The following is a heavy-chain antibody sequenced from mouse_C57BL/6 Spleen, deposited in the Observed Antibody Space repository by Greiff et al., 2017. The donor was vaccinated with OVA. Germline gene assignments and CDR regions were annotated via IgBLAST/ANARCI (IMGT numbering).Heavy chain of an antibody. CDR3: ARETIYYDYERGNYAMDY. Sequence: QVQLQQSGPELVKPGASVKLSCKASGYTFTSYDINWVKQRPGQGLEWIGWIYPRDGSTKYNEKLKGKATLTVDTSSSTAYMELHSLTSEDSAVYFFARETIYYDYERGNYAMDYWGQGTSVTVSS. J-gene: IGHJ4*01. CDR2: IYPRDGST. D-gene: IGHD2-4*01. V-gene: IGHV1-85*01. CDR1: GYTFTSYD.